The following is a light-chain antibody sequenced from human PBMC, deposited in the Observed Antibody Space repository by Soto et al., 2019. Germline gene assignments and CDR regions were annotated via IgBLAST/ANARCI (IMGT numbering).Light chain of an antibody. J-gene: IGKJ4*01. CDR3: QHYYSYSVT. V-gene: IGKV1-5*01. CDR2: DAS. Sequence: IQMNQSPATVSAYFRDRVNITCRASQRINKWLAWHQQKPGKAPKLLIYDASSLQSGVPSRFSGSGSGTDFTLTISSLQSEDFATYYCQHYYSYSVTFGRGTKVDIK. CDR1: QRINKW.